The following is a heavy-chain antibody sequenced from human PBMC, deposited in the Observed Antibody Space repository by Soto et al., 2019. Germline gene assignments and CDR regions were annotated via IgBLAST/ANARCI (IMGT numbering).Heavy chain of an antibody. D-gene: IGHD3-22*01. CDR2: IYYSGST. CDR3: ARLGVYISGYYNYYYGMDV. J-gene: IGHJ6*02. V-gene: IGHV4-39*01. CDR1: GGSISSSSYY. Sequence: SETLSLTCTVSGGSISSSSYYWGWIRQPPGKGLEWIGSIYYSGSTYYNPSLKSRVTISVDTSKNQFSLKLSSVTAADTAVYYCARLGVYISGYYNYYYGMDVWGQGTTVTVSS.